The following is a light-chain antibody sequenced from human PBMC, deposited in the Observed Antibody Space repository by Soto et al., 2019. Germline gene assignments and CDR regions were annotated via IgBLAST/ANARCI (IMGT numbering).Light chain of an antibody. CDR1: SSNIGAGYD. CDR3: QSYDISLIYV. CDR2: GNT. Sequence: QPVLTQPPSVSGAPGQRVTISCTGSSSNIGAGYDVHWYQQVPGAAPKLLIYGNTNRPSGVPDRFSGSKSGTSASLAITGLQAEDEADYYCQSYDISLIYVFGTGTKVTVL. V-gene: IGLV1-40*01. J-gene: IGLJ1*01.